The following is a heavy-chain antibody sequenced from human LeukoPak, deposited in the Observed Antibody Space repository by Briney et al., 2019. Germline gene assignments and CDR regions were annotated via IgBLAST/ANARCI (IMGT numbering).Heavy chain of an antibody. J-gene: IGHJ4*02. CDR1: SGSIFSSNW. CDR2: FLHLGCP. Sequence: SETLSLTCAVSSGSIFSSNWWGWVRQPPGKGLDGIGQFLHLGCPSYSPSLKSRVTISVDKSKTQFSLRLTSVTAADTAVYYCARSPTKRVPEDYWGEGTLVTVSS. D-gene: IGHD2-2*01. CDR3: ARSPTKRVPEDY. V-gene: IGHV4-4*02.